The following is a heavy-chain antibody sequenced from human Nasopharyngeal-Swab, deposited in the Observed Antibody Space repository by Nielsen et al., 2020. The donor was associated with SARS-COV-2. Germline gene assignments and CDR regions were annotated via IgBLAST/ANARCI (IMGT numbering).Heavy chain of an antibody. CDR3: ARWTTVTTRLDY. Sequence: LRLSCAVYGGSFSGYYWSWIRQPPGKGLEWIGEINHSGSTNYNPSLKSRVTISVDTSKNQFSLKLSSVTAADTAVYYCARWTTVTTRLDYWGQGTLVTVSS. CDR1: GGSFSGYY. J-gene: IGHJ4*02. CDR2: INHSGST. D-gene: IGHD4-17*01. V-gene: IGHV4-34*01.